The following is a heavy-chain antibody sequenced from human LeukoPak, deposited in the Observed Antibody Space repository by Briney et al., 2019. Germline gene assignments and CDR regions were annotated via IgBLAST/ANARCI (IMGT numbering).Heavy chain of an antibody. Sequence: GGSLRLSCAASGFTFSSYSMNWVRQAPGKGLEWVSSISSSSYIYYADSVKGRFTISRDNAKNSLYLQMNSLRAEDTAVYYCAGSGHGGSLLIYWGQGTLVTVSS. CDR3: AGSGHGGSLLIY. CDR1: GFTFSSYS. CDR2: ISSSSYI. V-gene: IGHV3-21*01. J-gene: IGHJ4*02. D-gene: IGHD2-15*01.